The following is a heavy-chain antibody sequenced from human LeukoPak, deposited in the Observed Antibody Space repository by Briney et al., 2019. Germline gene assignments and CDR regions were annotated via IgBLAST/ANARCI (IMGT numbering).Heavy chain of an antibody. CDR2: IRYDGSNN. V-gene: IGHV3-30*02. CDR3: ARTAVAGTLRWFDL. J-gene: IGHJ5*02. D-gene: IGHD6-19*01. Sequence: PGGSLRLSCVASDFTFSNFGMHRVRQAPGKGLEWLSFIRYDGSNNYHADSVKGRFSISRDNSKNTLHLQMNTLRPDDTAVYYCARTAVAGTLRWFDLWGQGTLVIVSS. CDR1: DFTFSNFG.